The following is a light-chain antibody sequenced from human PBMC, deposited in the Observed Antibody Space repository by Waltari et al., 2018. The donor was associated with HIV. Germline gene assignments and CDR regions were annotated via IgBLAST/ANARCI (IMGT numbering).Light chain of an antibody. CDR3: AAWDSSLSGLKGV. Sequence: QSVLPQSPSASGTPGQRVTISCSGSTSNIGSNYVYWYQQLPGTAPKLLIYRNDQRTLWVTDRFAGAKSGSSASLAVSGLWSEDEADYFCAAWDSSLSGLKGVFGGGTKLTVL. V-gene: IGLV1-47*03. CDR1: TSNIGSNY. J-gene: IGLJ3*02. CDR2: RND.